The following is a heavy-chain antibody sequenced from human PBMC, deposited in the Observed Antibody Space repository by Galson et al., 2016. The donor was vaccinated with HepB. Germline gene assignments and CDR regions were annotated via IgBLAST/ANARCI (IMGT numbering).Heavy chain of an antibody. V-gene: IGHV3-48*01. CDR1: GFTFSTYS. Sequence: SLRLSCAASGFTFSTYSMDWVRRAPGKGLEWISYISTSSSTIYYADSVKGRFTISRDNSKNTLYLQMNSLRAEDTAVYYCARDGEYYYGSGSYAETWGQGTLVTVSS. CDR2: ISTSSSTI. CDR3: ARDGEYYYGSGSYAET. J-gene: IGHJ5*02. D-gene: IGHD3-10*01.